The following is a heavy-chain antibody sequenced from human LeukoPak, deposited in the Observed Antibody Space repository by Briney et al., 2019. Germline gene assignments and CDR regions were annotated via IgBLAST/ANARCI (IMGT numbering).Heavy chain of an antibody. J-gene: IGHJ4*02. CDR2: IYYSGST. CDR3: ARVGGHDYGDYIGY. D-gene: IGHD4-17*01. Sequence: SQTLSLTCTVSGGSISSGGYYWSWIRQHPGKGLEWIGYIYYSGSTYYNPSLKSRVTISVDTSKNQFSLKLSSVTAADTAAYYCARVGGHDYGDYIGYWGQGTLVTVSS. V-gene: IGHV4-31*03. CDR1: GGSISSGGYY.